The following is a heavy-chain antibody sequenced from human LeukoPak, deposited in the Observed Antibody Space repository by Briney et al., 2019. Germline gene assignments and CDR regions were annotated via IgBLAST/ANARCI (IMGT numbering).Heavy chain of an antibody. CDR2: ISGGGGST. CDR3: AKAARSYCGGDCYPGY. CDR1: GFTFSNYA. J-gene: IGHJ4*02. D-gene: IGHD2-21*02. Sequence: PGGSLRLSCAASGFTFSNYAMSWVRQAPGKGLDWVSAISGGGGSTYYADSVKGRFTISRDNSKNTLYLQMSSLRAEDTAVYYCAKAARSYCGGDCYPGYWGQGTLVTVSS. V-gene: IGHV3-23*01.